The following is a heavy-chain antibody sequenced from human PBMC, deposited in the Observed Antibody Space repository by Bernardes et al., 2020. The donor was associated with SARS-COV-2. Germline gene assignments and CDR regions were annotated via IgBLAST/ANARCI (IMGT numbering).Heavy chain of an antibody. CDR3: AKGAEKYMVADDKGPFFGF. V-gene: IGHV3-23*01. CDR1: GFTFSNYA. J-gene: IGHJ4*02. D-gene: IGHD2-15*01. Sequence: GGSLRLSCAASGFTFSNYAMSWVRQAPGKGLEWVSATSYNGETTYYADSVKGRLAISRDNSKNPLYLQMNSLRADDTALYYCAKGAEKYMVADDKGPFFGFLSQGALDTLSS. CDR2: TSYNGETT.